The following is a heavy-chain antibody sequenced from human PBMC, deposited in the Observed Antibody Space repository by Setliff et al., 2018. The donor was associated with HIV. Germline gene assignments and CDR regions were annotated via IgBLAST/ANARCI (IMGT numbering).Heavy chain of an antibody. V-gene: IGHV4-34*01. J-gene: IGHJ4*02. CDR3: ARVGYYDTSFDY. CDR2: INHSGST. D-gene: IGHD3-22*01. CDR1: GGSFSGYY. Sequence: SETLSLTCDVYGGSFSGYYWSWIRQPPGKGLEWIGKINHSGSTNYNPSLKSRVTMSVDTSKNQFPLKLGSVPAADTAVYYCARVGYYDTSFDYWGQGTLVTVSA.